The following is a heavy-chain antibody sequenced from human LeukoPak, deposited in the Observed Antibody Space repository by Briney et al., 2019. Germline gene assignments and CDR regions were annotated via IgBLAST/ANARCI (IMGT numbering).Heavy chain of an antibody. J-gene: IGHJ4*02. CDR3: ARHRSSSRFDY. Sequence: PSETLSLTCTVSGGSISSYYWSWIRQPPGKGLEWIGYTYYSGSTNYNPSLKSRVTISVDTSKNQFSLKLSSVTAADTAVYYCARHRSSSRFDYWGQGTLVTVSS. CDR2: TYYSGST. D-gene: IGHD6-6*01. V-gene: IGHV4-59*08. CDR1: GGSISSYY.